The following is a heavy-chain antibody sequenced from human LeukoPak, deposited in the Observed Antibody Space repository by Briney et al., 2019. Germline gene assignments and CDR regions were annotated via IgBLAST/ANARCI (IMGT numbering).Heavy chain of an antibody. D-gene: IGHD4-11*01. CDR1: GFTFSSYA. CDR3: AKDRFVGYSNYYRWFDP. J-gene: IGHJ5*02. CDR2: ISGSGGST. Sequence: GGSLRLSCAASGFTFSSYAMSWLRQAPGKGLEWVSAISGSGGSTYYADSVKGRFTISRDNSKNTLYLQMNSLRAEDTAVYYCAKDRFVGYSNYYRWFDPWGQGTLVTVSP. V-gene: IGHV3-23*01.